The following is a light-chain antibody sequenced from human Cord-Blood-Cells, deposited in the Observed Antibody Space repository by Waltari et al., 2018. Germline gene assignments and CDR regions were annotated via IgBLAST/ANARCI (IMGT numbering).Light chain of an antibody. CDR1: QSISSY. CDR3: QQSYSTPPT. J-gene: IGKJ1*01. CDR2: AAS. Sequence: DIQMTQSPSSLSASVGDRVTITCRAIQSISSYLNWYHQKQGKAPKLLIYAASSLQSGVPSRFSGSGSGTDFTLTISSMQPQDFPTYYCQQSYSTPPTFGQGTKVEIK. V-gene: IGKV1-39*01.